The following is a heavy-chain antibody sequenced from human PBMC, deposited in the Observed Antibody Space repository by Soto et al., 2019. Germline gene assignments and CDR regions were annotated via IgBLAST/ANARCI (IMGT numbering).Heavy chain of an antibody. CDR3: ARELGGYWSDP. J-gene: IGHJ5*02. D-gene: IGHD3-16*01. V-gene: IGHV1-18*01. CDR2: ISPYNGNT. CDR1: GYTLTTYA. Sequence: QVQLVQSGAEVKKPGASVKVSCKASGYTLTTYAISWARQAPGQGLEWMGWISPYNGNTNYAQKLQGRLTMTTDTSTSTAYMELRSLRSDDTAVYYCARELGGYWSDPWGQGTLVTVSS.